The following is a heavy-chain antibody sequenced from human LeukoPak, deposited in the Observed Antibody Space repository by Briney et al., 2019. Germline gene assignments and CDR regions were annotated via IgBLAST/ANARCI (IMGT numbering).Heavy chain of an antibody. Sequence: PGGSLRLSCAASGFSFRSFWMSWVRQAPGKGLEWVASIKEDGSDKYYVESVKGRFTISRENAKTSLYLQMNSMRAEDEATSYCEKTRIFGELLYYFDYWGQGTLVTVSS. V-gene: IGHV3-7*05. CDR2: IKEDGSDK. CDR1: GFSFRSFW. J-gene: IGHJ4*02. CDR3: EKTRIFGELLYYFDY. D-gene: IGHD3-10*01.